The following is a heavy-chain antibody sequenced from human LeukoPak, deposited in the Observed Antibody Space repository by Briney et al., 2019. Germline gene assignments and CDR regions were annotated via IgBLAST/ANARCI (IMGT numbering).Heavy chain of an antibody. V-gene: IGHV3-13*01. CDR3: ARQMTPHGNFDY. CDR2: IGTAGDT. CDR1: GFTLSNFA. D-gene: IGHD1-26*01. Sequence: GGSLRLSCAASGFTLSNFAMHWVRQATGKGLEWFSAIGTAGDTFYPGSVKGRFTISRENAKNSLYLQMNNLRAEDTAVYYCARQMTPHGNFDYRGQGTLATVSS. J-gene: IGHJ4*02.